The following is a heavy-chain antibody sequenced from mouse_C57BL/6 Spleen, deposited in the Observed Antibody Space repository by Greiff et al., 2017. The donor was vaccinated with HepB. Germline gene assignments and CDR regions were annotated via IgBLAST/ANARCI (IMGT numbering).Heavy chain of an antibody. D-gene: IGHD1-1*01. CDR1: GYSITSGYY. CDR2: ISYDGSN. V-gene: IGHV3-6*01. J-gene: IGHJ1*03. CDR3: ARDPDYGSSFDWYFDV. Sequence: DVKLQESGPGLVKPSQSLSLTCSVTGYSITSGYYWNWIRQFPGNKLEWMGYISYDGSNNYNPSLKNRISITRDTSKNQFFLKLNSVTTEDTATYYCARDPDYGSSFDWYFDVWGTGTTVTVSS.